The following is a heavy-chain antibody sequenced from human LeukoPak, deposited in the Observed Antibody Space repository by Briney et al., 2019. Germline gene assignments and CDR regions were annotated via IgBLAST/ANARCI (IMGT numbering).Heavy chain of an antibody. Sequence: GGSLRLSCAASGFAFSGSAMSWVRQAAGKGLEWLSAISGSGGSTYYADSVKGRFTISRDNSHNTLYLQMNSLRADDTAVYYCAKRGPEWELYYFDSWGQGTLVTVSS. CDR2: ISGSGGST. V-gene: IGHV3-23*01. CDR1: GFAFSGSA. J-gene: IGHJ4*02. CDR3: AKRGPEWELYYFDS. D-gene: IGHD1-26*01.